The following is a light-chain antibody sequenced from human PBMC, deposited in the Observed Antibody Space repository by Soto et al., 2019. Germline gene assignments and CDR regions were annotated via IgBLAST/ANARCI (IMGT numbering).Light chain of an antibody. Sequence: QSVLTQSPSASASLGASVKLTCTLSSGHSSYAIAWHHQQPEKGPRYLMKLNSDGSHSKGDGIPDRFSGSSSGAERYLTISSLQSEDEADYYCQTWGTGIQGVFGGGTKLTVL. CDR3: QTWGTGIQGV. V-gene: IGLV4-69*01. CDR1: SGHSSYA. J-gene: IGLJ3*02. CDR2: LNSDGSH.